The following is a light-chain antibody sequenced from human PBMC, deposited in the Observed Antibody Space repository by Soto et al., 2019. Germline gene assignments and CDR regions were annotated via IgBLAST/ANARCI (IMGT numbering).Light chain of an antibody. J-gene: IGLJ3*02. CDR3: SCFSSTATLV. V-gene: IGLV2-18*01. CDR1: SSDIGYHNR. CDR2: EVS. Sequence: QSALTQPPSVSGSPGQSVTISCTGTSSDIGYHNRVSWYQQHPGTAPKLMIYEVSNRYSGVPDRFSGSKSGNTASLTISGLQAEDEADDYCSCFSSTATLVFGGGTKLTVL.